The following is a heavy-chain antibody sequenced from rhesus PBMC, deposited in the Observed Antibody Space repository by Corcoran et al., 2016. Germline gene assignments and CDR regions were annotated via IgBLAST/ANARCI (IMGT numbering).Heavy chain of an antibody. CDR1: GGSISSNS. V-gene: IGHV4-160*01. D-gene: IGHD4-17*01. Sequence: QVQLQESGPGLVKPSETLSLTCAVSGGSISSNSWSWIRQAPGKGLDWIGRIYGSGGSTDYNPARKSRVTSSTDTSKNQFSLKLSSVTASDTAVYYCARGLTTQAYWGQGVLVTVSS. J-gene: IGHJ4*01. CDR2: IYGSGGST. CDR3: ARGLTTQAY.